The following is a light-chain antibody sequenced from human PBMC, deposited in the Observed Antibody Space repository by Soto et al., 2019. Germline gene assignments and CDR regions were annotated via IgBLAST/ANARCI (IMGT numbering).Light chain of an antibody. Sequence: EIVLTQSPGTLSLSPGERPTLSCRASQSVSSSYLAWYQQKPGQAPRLLIYGASSRATGIPDRFSGSGSGTDFTRTISRLEPEDLAVYYCQLYGSSPALTFGGGTKVEIK. CDR1: QSVSSSY. V-gene: IGKV3-20*01. CDR3: QLYGSSPALT. J-gene: IGKJ4*01. CDR2: GAS.